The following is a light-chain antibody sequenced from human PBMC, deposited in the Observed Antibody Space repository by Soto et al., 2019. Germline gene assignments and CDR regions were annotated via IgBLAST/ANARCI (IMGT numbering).Light chain of an antibody. CDR1: QRVSSS. V-gene: IGKV3-15*01. J-gene: IGKJ4*01. CDR3: QQYNDWPPVT. Sequence: EVVMTQSPATLSVSPGERATLSCRASQRVSSSLAWYRQKPGQAPRLLIYGASTRATGIPARFSSSGSGTEFSLTISSLQSEDFAVYYCQQYNDWPPVTFGGGTKVEI. CDR2: GAS.